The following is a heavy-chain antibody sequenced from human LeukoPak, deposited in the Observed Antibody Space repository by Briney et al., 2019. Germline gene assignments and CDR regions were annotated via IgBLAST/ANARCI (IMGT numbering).Heavy chain of an antibody. CDR1: GVIFSKYW. V-gene: IGHV3-74*01. J-gene: IGHJ4*02. CDR3: ARGCGYPYGSFDY. Sequence: GGYLRLSCAAYGVIFSKYWMQWVRQAQGKGLVWVSRINRDGSSKTYADSMRGRFTISRDNAKNKVYLQRNSLRAEDTDEYDCARGCGYPYGSFDYWGQGPLVTVSS. CDR2: INRDGSSK. D-gene: IGHD5-18*01.